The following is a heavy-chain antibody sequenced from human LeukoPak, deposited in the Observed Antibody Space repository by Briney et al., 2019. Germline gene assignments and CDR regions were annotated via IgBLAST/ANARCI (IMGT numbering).Heavy chain of an antibody. CDR3: AKGAYDYIEIGYFDS. CDR1: GFTSTNYA. CDR2: LIGSSGST. J-gene: IGHJ4*02. V-gene: IGHV3-23*01. D-gene: IGHD5-12*01. Sequence: GGSLRLSCAASGFTSTNYAMNWVRQAPGKGLEWVSVLIGSSGSTDYADSVKGRFTISRDNSKNTVFLQMNSLRAEDTTIYYCAKGAYDYIEIGYFDSWGQGALVTVSS.